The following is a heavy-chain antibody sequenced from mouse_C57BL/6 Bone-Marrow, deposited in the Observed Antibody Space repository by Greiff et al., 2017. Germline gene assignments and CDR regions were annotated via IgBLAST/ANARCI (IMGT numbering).Heavy chain of an antibody. CDR1: GFTFSSYA. CDR2: ISDGGSYT. V-gene: IGHV5-4*03. CDR3: ARVRFDY. Sequence: EVKLQESGGGLVKPGGSLKLSCAASGFTFSSYAMSWVRQTPEKRLEWVATISDGGSYTYYPDNVKGRFTISRDNAKNNLYLQMGHLKSEDTAMYYCARVRFDYWGQGTTLTVSS. J-gene: IGHJ2*01.